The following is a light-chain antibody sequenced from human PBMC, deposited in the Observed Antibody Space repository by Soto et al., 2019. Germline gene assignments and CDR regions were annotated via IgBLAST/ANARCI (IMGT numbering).Light chain of an antibody. V-gene: IGKV1-5*03. CDR1: QSISSW. J-gene: IGKJ1*01. CDR3: QQYNDYPWT. CDR2: KAS. Sequence: DIQMTQSPSTLSASVGDRVTITCRASQSISSWLAWYQQKPGKAPKLLIYKASSLESGVPSRFSGSGSGTAFTLNISSLQPDDFATYYCQQYNDYPWTFGQGTTVEIK.